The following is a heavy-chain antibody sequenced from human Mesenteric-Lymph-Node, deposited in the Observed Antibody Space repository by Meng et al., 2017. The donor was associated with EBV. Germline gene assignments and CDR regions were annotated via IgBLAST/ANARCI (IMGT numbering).Heavy chain of an antibody. Sequence: EVRLVESGGGLVQPGGSLGLSCAVSGFSISHYRMHWVRQAPGKGLVWVSRIRSDGSSTDYADAVKGRFTISRDNAKNTVYLQMSSLRVEDSAVYYCARDGLDPWGQGTLVTVSS. V-gene: IGHV3-74*01. CDR3: ARDGLDP. CDR1: GFSISHYR. CDR2: IRSDGSST. J-gene: IGHJ5*02.